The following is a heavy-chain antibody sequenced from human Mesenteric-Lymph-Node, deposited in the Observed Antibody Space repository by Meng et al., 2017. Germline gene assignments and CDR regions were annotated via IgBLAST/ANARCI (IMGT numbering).Heavy chain of an antibody. J-gene: IGHJ4*02. V-gene: IGHV3-33*08. D-gene: IGHD4-17*01. CDR1: GFTFSSYA. Sequence: GESLKISCAASGFTFSSYAMSWVRQAPGKGLEWVAVIWYDGSNKYYADSVKGRFTISRDNSKNTLYLQMNSLRAEDTAVYYCARDRASGGDHYFDYWGQGTLVTVSS. CDR3: ARDRASGGDHYFDY. CDR2: IWYDGSNK.